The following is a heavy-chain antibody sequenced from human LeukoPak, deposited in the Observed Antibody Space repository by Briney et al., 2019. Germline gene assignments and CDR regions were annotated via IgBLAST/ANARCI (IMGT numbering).Heavy chain of an antibody. CDR3: ARDDYGDYGYFDY. CDR1: GGSISSGDYY. CDR2: IYYSGGT. V-gene: IGHV4-30-4*01. Sequence: SPSETLSLTCTVSGGSISSGDYYWSWIRQPPGKGLEWIGYIYYSGGTYYNPSLKSRVTISVDTSKNQFSLKLSSVTPADTAVYYCARDDYGDYGYFDYWGQGTLVTVSS. J-gene: IGHJ4*02. D-gene: IGHD4-17*01.